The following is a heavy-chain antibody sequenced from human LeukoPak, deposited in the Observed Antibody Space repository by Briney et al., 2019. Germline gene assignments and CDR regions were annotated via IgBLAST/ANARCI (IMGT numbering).Heavy chain of an antibody. D-gene: IGHD6-13*01. Sequence: ASVKVSCKASGGTFSSYGISWVRQAPGQGLEWMGRIIPILGIANYAQKFQGRVTITADKSTSTAYMELSSLRSDDTAVFYCARAHLIAAPGYNWFDPWGQGTLVTVSS. CDR3: ARAHLIAAPGYNWFDP. CDR1: GGTFSSYG. V-gene: IGHV1-69*04. J-gene: IGHJ5*02. CDR2: IIPILGIA.